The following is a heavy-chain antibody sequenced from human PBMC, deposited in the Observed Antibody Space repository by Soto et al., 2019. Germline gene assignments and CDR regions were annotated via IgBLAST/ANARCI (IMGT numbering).Heavy chain of an antibody. Sequence: QVQLVQSGAEVKKPGASVKVSCKASGYTFTSYDINWVRQATGQGLEWMGWMNPNSGNTGYAQKCQGRVTMARNNSISTAYIELSSLRSEDTAVYYCARGRRSSGWYRVADYWGQGTLVTVSS. CDR3: ARGRRSSGWYRVADY. CDR1: GYTFTSYD. CDR2: MNPNSGNT. D-gene: IGHD6-19*01. V-gene: IGHV1-8*01. J-gene: IGHJ4*02.